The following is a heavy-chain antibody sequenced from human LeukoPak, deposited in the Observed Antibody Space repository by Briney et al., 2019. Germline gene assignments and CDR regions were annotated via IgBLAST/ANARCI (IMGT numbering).Heavy chain of an antibody. CDR1: GGTFSSYA. V-gene: IGHV1-69*04. D-gene: IGHD3-3*01. J-gene: IGHJ4*02. CDR2: IIPILGIA. Sequence: ASVKVSCKASGGTFSSYAISWVRQAPGQGLEWMGRIIPILGIANYAQKFQGRVTITADKSTSTAYMELSSLRSEDTAVYYCASSPHIRFFGYWGQGTLVTVSS. CDR3: ASSPHIRFFGY.